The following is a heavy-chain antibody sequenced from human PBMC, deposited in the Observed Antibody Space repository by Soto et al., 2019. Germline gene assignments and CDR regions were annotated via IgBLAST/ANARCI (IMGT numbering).Heavy chain of an antibody. D-gene: IGHD6-19*01. J-gene: IGHJ4*02. CDR2: INSDGSST. Sequence: EVQLVESGGGLVQPGGSLRLSCAASGFTFSSYWLHWVRQATGKGLVWLSRINSDGSSTNYADSVKGRFTISRDNAKSTLYLQLNSVRAEDTAVYYCARKGAVAGFGYWGQGTLVTVSS. CDR1: GFTFSSYW. V-gene: IGHV3-74*01. CDR3: ARKGAVAGFGY.